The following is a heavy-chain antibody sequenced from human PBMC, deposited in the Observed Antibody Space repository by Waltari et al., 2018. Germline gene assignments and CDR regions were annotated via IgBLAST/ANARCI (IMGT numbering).Heavy chain of an antibody. V-gene: IGHV3-30*03. J-gene: IGHJ4*02. CDR2: LSYDGSNK. CDR1: GLIFRTEG. CDR3: ARENRQWLAPEPYYFDY. D-gene: IGHD6-19*01. Sequence: QVQLVESGGGVVPPGRSLRLSCEASGLIFRTEGRERVRQAPGKGLEWVAVLSYDGSNKYYADSLKGRFTISRDNSNNTLYLQMNTLTPEDTAVYFCARENRQWLAPEPYYFDYWGLGTLVTVTS.